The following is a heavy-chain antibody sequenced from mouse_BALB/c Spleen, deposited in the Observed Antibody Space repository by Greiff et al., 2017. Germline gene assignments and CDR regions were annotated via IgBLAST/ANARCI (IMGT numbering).Heavy chain of an antibody. CDR1: GFSLSTSGMS. Sequence: QVTLKVSGPGILQPSQTLSLTCSFSGFSLSTSGMSVGWIRQPSGKGLEWLAHIWWNDDKYYNPALKSRLTISKDTSNNQVFLKIASVVTADTATYYCARIEGYYYGSRGPFAYWGQGTLVTVSA. CDR3: ARIEGYYYGSRGPFAY. D-gene: IGHD1-1*01. CDR2: IWWNDDK. J-gene: IGHJ3*01. V-gene: IGHV8-8*01.